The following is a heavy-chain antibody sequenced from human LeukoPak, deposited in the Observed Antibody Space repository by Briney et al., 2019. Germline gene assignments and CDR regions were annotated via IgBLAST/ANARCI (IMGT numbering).Heavy chain of an antibody. CDR2: INPNSGGT. Sequence: ASVKVSCKASGYTFNGYCMHWVRQAPGQGLEWMGWINPNSGGTNYAQKFQGRVTMTRDTSISTAYMELSRLRSDDTAVYYCARHVPKTYYYDSSGFFFDYWGQGTLVTVSS. D-gene: IGHD3-22*01. CDR1: GYTFNGYC. J-gene: IGHJ4*02. CDR3: ARHVPKTYYYDSSGFFFDY. V-gene: IGHV1-2*02.